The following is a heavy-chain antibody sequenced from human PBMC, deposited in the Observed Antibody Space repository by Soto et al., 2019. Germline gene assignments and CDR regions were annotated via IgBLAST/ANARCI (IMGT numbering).Heavy chain of an antibody. V-gene: IGHV4-34*01. Sequence: KSSETLSLTCAVYGGSFSGYYWSWIRQPPGKGLEWIGEINHSGSTNYNPSLKSRVTISVDTSKNQFSLKLSSVTAADTAVYYCARLGYSSSWSAAGEIAVAYYFDYWGQGTLVTVSS. CDR3: ARLGYSSSWSAAGEIAVAYYFDY. CDR2: INHSGST. J-gene: IGHJ4*02. CDR1: GGSFSGYY. D-gene: IGHD6-13*01.